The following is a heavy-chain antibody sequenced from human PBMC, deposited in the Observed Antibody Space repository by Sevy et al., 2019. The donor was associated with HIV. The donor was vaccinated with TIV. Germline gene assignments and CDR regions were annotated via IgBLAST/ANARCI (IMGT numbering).Heavy chain of an antibody. CDR3: VRGPNCGVGGCQQISPYCLDV. D-gene: IGHD2-21*01. V-gene: IGHV3-72*01. CDR1: GFAFSDHY. CDR2: IRNRPNRYTT. J-gene: IGHJ6*03. Sequence: GGSLRLSCAASGFAFSDHYVYWVRQAPGKGLEWVGRIRNRPNRYTTEYAASVEGRFTISRDDSRHSLYLQMNSLKTEDSAVYYCVRGPNCGVGGCQQISPYCLDVWGKGATVTVSS.